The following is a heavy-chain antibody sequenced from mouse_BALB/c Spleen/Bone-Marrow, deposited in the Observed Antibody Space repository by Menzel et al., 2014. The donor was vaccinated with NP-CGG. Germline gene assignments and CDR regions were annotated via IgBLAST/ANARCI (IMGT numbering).Heavy chain of an antibody. CDR3: ARGDGYAMGY. CDR1: GFNIKDYY. V-gene: IGHV14-1*02. J-gene: IGHJ4*01. CDR2: IDPENGNT. Sequence: EVKLMESGAEIVRPGALVKLSCKASGFNIKDYYMQWVKQRPEQGLEWIGWIDPENGNTIYGPKFQGKASITADTSSNTAYLQLSSLTSEDTAVYYCARGDGYAMGYWGQGTSVTVSS.